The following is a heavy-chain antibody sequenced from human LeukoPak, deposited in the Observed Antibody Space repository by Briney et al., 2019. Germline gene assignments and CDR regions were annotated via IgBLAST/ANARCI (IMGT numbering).Heavy chain of an antibody. CDR2: IYWNDDD. CDR1: GFSLTSSGVA. CDR3: AHKRWGGYNAFDH. D-gene: IGHD5-24*01. V-gene: IGHV2-5*01. Sequence: ESGPTLVKPTQTLTLTCTFSGFSLTSSGVALGWLRQPPGKAPEWLAVIYWNDDDRYSPSLESRMSITKDTSKNQVVLTITDMNPVDTATYYCAHKRWGGYNAFDHWGQGTLVTVSS. J-gene: IGHJ4*02.